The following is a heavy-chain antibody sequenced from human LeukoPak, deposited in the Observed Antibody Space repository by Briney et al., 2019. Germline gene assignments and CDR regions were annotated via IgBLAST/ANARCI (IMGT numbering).Heavy chain of an antibody. J-gene: IGHJ4*02. Sequence: SETLSLTCTVSGGSVSSGSYYWSWIRQPPGKGLEWIGYIYYSGSTNYNPSLKSRVTISVDTSKNQFSLKLSSVTAADTAVYYCAPAYSTMTYFDYWGQGTLVTVSS. CDR2: IYYSGST. V-gene: IGHV4-61*01. CDR1: GGSVSSGSYY. CDR3: APAYSTMTYFDY. D-gene: IGHD6-13*01.